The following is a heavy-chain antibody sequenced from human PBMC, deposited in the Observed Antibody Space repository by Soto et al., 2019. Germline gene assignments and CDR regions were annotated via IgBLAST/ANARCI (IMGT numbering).Heavy chain of an antibody. V-gene: IGHV3-9*01. CDR1: GFTFDDYA. CDR2: ISWNSINI. D-gene: IGHD3-10*01. Sequence: EVQLVEFGGGLEQPGRSLRLSCADSGFTFDDYAMHWVRQTPGKGPEWVSGISWNSINIDYADYVKGRFTISRDNAKIFLYLQMNRLRAEDTALYYCAASRSYCLDYWGQGTLVTVSS. J-gene: IGHJ4*02. CDR3: AASRSYCLDY.